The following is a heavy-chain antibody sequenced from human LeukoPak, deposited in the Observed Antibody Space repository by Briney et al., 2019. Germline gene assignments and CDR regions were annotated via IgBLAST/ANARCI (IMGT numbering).Heavy chain of an antibody. CDR1: GFTFDDYA. Sequence: GGSLLLSCAASGFTFDDYAMHWVRQAPGKGLEWVSGISWNSGSIGYADSVKGRFTISRDNAKNSLYLQMNSPRAEDTASYYCAKDNYDSSGYYYVDYWGQGTLVTVSS. CDR2: ISWNSGSI. D-gene: IGHD3-22*01. CDR3: AKDNYDSSGYYYVDY. V-gene: IGHV3-9*01. J-gene: IGHJ4*02.